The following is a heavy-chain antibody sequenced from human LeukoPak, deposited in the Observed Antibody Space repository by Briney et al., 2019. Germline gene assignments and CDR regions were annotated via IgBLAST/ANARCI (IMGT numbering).Heavy chain of an antibody. CDR2: ISYDGSNK. J-gene: IGHJ4*02. CDR3: AKDRGRSPTPSFDY. CDR1: GFTFSYYG. V-gene: IGHV3-30*18. Sequence: GGSLRLSCAASGFTFSYYGMHWVRQAPGKGLEWVAVISYDGSNKYYADSVKGRFTISRDNSKNTLYLQMNSLRAEDTALYYCAKDRGRSPTPSFDYWGQGTLVTVSS.